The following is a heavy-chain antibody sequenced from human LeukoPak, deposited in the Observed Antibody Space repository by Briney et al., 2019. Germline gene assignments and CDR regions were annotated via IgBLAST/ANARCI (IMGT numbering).Heavy chain of an antibody. Sequence: SQTLSLTCTVSGGSISSGNDCWSWIRQPPGKGLEWIGYFYYSGSTYYNPSLKSRVTISVDTSKNQFSLKLSSVTAADTAVYYCARPYYYDSRIDPWGQGTLVTVSS. CDR3: ARPYYYDSRIDP. J-gene: IGHJ5*02. D-gene: IGHD3-22*01. V-gene: IGHV4-30-4*01. CDR2: FYYSGST. CDR1: GGSISSGNDC.